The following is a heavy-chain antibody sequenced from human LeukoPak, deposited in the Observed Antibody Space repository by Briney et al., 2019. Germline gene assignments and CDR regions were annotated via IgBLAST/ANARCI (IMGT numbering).Heavy chain of an antibody. D-gene: IGHD3-10*01. J-gene: IGHJ6*02. CDR1: GGSISSGDYY. V-gene: IGHV4-30-4*01. CDR3: ARERITMVRGVIPTGMDV. Sequence: SETLSLTCTVSGGSISSGDYYWSWIRQPPGKGLEWIGYIYYSGSTYYNPSLKSRVTISVDTSKNQFSLKLSSVIAADTAVYYCARERITMVRGVIPTGMDVWGQGTTVTVSS. CDR2: IYYSGST.